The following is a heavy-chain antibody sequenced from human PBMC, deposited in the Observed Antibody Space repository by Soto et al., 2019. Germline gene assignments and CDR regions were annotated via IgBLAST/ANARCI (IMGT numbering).Heavy chain of an antibody. Sequence: ASVKVSCTASGYTFTSYAFSWVRQAPGQGLEWMGWISSYNGKTVYAQSFQGRVTMTTDTSTSTAYMELRSLRSDDTAVYYGASDLSCFYSGDGLHGNEGNDGLDVGG. V-gene: IGHV1-18*01. CDR2: ISSYNGKT. D-gene: IGHD4-4*01. CDR3: ASDLSCFYSGDGLHGNEGNDGLDV. J-gene: IGHJ6*02. CDR1: GYTFTSYA.